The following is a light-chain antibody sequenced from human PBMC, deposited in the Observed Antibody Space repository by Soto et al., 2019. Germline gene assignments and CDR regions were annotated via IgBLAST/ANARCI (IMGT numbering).Light chain of an antibody. CDR1: SSNIGGYNV. CDR3: SSYAGSSNV. Sequence: QSALTQPASVSGSPGQSITISCSGTSSNIGGYNVVSWYQQHPGKAPKVIVYEGIKRPSGVSDRFSGSKSGNTASLTVSGLQAEDEADYYCSSYAGSSNVFGTGTKLTVL. J-gene: IGLJ1*01. V-gene: IGLV2-14*02. CDR2: EGI.